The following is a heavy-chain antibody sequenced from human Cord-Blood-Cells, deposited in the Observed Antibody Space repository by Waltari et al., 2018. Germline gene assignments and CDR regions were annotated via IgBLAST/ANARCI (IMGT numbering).Heavy chain of an antibody. V-gene: IGHV1-2*04. D-gene: IGHD6-13*01. CDR1: GYTFTGYY. J-gene: IGHJ4*02. CDR3: ARGASSWYYFDY. Sequence: QVQLVQSGAEVKKPGASVKVSCKASGYTFTGYYMHWVRQAPGKGLEWRGWINPNRGGTNYAQKFQGWVTMTRDTSISTAYMELSRLRSDDTAVYYCARGASSWYYFDYWGQGTLVTVSS. CDR2: INPNRGGT.